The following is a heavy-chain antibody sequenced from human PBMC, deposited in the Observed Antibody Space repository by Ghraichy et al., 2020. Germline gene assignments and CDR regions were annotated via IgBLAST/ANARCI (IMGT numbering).Heavy chain of an antibody. CDR1: GGSISSYY. J-gene: IGHJ5*02. CDR2: IYYSGST. Sequence: SETLSLTCTVSGGSISSYYWSWIRRPPGKGLEWIGYIYYSGSTNYNPSLKSRVTISVDTSKNQFSLKLSSVTAADTAVYYCARQLSRKNWFDPWGQGTLVTVSS. V-gene: IGHV4-59*08. CDR3: ARQLSRKNWFDP.